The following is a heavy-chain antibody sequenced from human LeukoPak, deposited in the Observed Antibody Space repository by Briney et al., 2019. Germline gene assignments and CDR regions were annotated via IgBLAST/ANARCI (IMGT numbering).Heavy chain of an antibody. CDR3: AKGRSASCASCFNY. D-gene: IGHD2-2*01. Sequence: GGSLRPSCAASGSTFSSYAMSWVRQAPGKGLEWVSAISGSGGSTYYADSVKGRFTISRDNSKNTLYLQLNSLRAEDTAVYYCAKGRSASCASCFNYWGQGTLVTVSS. CDR1: GSTFSSYA. J-gene: IGHJ4*02. CDR2: ISGSGGST. V-gene: IGHV3-23*01.